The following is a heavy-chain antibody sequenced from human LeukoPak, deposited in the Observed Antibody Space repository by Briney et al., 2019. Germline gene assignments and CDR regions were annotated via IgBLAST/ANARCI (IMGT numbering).Heavy chain of an antibody. CDR2: IYYSGST. J-gene: IGHJ4*02. D-gene: IGHD3-10*01. CDR1: GGSITSSRYY. Sequence: SETLSLTCTVSGGSITSSRYYWSWIRQPPGKGLEWIGYIYYSGSTNYNPSLKSRVTISVDTSENQFSLKLSSVTAADTAVYYCARQSYVATAGGVDYWGQGTLVTVSS. V-gene: IGHV4-61*05. CDR3: ARQSYVATAGGVDY.